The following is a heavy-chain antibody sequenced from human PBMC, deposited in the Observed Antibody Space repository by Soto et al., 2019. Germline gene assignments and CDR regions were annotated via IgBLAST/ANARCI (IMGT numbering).Heavy chain of an antibody. D-gene: IGHD1-7*01. V-gene: IGHV1-58*01. J-gene: IGHJ6*02. Sequence: VPVSCKDSGLTFTSSAGQWVRQDSVQRLELIGWIVVCSGNTNYAQKVQERVTITRDMSTSTAYMELSSLRSEDTAVYYCAREAIVAGSTTGIDVWGQGTTVTVSS. CDR2: IVVCSGNT. CDR3: AREAIVAGSTTGIDV. CDR1: GLTFTSSA.